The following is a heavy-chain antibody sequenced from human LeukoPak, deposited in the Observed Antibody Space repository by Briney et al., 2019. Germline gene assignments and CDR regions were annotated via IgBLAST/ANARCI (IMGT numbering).Heavy chain of an antibody. CDR1: GGSISSYY. CDR3: ARGQRGLPY. J-gene: IGHJ4*02. D-gene: IGHD2-21*01. Sequence: AETLSLTCTVSGGSISSYYWNSIRQPPGKGLEWIGYIYYSGSTNYNPSLKSRVTISVDTSKNQFSLKLTSVTAADTAVYYCARGQRGLPYWGQGTLVTVSS. CDR2: IYYSGST. V-gene: IGHV4-59*01.